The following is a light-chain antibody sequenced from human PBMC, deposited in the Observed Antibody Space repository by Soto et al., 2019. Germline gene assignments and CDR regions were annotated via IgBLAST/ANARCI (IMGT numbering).Light chain of an antibody. CDR1: SSNIGNHL. V-gene: IGLV1-51*01. Sequence: QSVLTQPPSVSVAPGQKVTISCSGSSSNIGNHLVSWYQQLPGTAPKLLIYDNNKRASGIPDRFSGSKTGTSATLGITGLQTGDEADYYCETWDANLSAAVFGGGTKVTVL. CDR3: ETWDANLSAAV. J-gene: IGLJ3*02. CDR2: DNN.